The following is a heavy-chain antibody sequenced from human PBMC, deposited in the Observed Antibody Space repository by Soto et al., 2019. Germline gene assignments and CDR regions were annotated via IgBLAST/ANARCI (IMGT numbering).Heavy chain of an antibody. V-gene: IGHV1-46*01. CDR3: AREALTVTTYNNWFDP. D-gene: IGHD4-17*01. J-gene: IGHJ5*02. Sequence: GASVKVSCKASGHTFTSYYMHWVRQAPGQGLEWMGIINPSGGSTSYAQKFQGRVTMTRDTSTSTVYMELSSLRSEDTAVYYCAREALTVTTYNNWFDPWGQGTLVTVSS. CDR1: GHTFTSYY. CDR2: INPSGGST.